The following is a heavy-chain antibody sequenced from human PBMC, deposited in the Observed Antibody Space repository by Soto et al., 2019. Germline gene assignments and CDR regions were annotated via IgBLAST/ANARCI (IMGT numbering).Heavy chain of an antibody. J-gene: IGHJ4*02. CDR1: GFTFSSYA. D-gene: IGHD6-19*01. CDR2: ISYDGSNK. V-gene: IGHV3-30-3*01. CDR3: ARDLLPRPMAGFDY. Sequence: QVQLVESGGGVVQPGRSLRLSCAASGFTFSSYAMHWVRQAPGKGLEWVAVISYDGSNKYYTDSVKGRFTISRDNSKNTLYLQMTSLRAEDTAVYYCARDLLPRPMAGFDYWGQGTLVTVSS.